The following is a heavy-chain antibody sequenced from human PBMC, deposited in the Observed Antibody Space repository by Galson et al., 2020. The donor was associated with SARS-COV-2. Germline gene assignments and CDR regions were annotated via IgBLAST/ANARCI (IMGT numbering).Heavy chain of an antibody. Sequence: GSLRLSCAASGFTFSDYYMSWIRQAPGKGLEWVSYISSSSSHTNYADSVKGRFTISRDNAKNSLYLQMDSLRAEDTAVYYCARPIEAGGRYYYYYGLDVWGQGTTVTVSS. CDR3: ARPIEAGGRYYYYYGLDV. V-gene: IGHV3-11*03. D-gene: IGHD6-13*01. CDR2: ISSSSSHT. J-gene: IGHJ6*02. CDR1: GFTFSDYY.